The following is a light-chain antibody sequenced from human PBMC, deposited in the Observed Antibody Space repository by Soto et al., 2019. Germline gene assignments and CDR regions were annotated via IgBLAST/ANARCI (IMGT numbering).Light chain of an antibody. CDR1: RSDVGGYNY. J-gene: IGLJ1*01. V-gene: IGLV2-14*03. CDR2: DVS. Sequence: QSALTQPASVSGSPGQSITISCTGTRSDVGGYNYVSWYQHHPGKAPKLMIYDVSNRPSGVSNRFSGSKSGNTASLTISGLQTEDEADYYCSSYTSSSTVFVFGTGTKLTVL. CDR3: SSYTSSSTVFV.